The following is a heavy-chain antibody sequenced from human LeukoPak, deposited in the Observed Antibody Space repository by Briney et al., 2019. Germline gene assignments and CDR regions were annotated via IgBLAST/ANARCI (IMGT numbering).Heavy chain of an antibody. CDR1: GGTFSSYA. CDR2: IIPIFGTA. J-gene: IGHJ4*02. Sequence: SVKVSCKASGGTFSSYAISWVRQAPGQGLEWMGGIIPIFGTANYAQKFQGRVTITADESTSTAYMELSSLRSEDTAVYYCARGVNSQGTAMVLFDSWGQGSLVTVSA. D-gene: IGHD5-18*01. CDR3: ARGVNSQGTAMVLFDS. V-gene: IGHV1-69*13.